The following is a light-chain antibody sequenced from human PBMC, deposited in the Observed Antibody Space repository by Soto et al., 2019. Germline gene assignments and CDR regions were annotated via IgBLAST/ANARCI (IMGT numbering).Light chain of an antibody. CDR3: CLYTRSRTYV. Sequence: QSVLTQPASVSGSPGQSITISCTGTSSDVGAYNYVSWFQQHPGKAPKLLIYEVSNRPSGVSYRFSGSKSGSTASLTISGLQAEDEADYYCCLYTRSRTYVFGAGTKVTVL. J-gene: IGLJ1*01. V-gene: IGLV2-14*01. CDR2: EVS. CDR1: SSDVGAYNY.